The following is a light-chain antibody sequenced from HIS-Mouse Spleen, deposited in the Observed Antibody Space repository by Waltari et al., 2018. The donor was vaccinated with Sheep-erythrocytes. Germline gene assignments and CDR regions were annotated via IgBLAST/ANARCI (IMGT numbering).Light chain of an antibody. CDR3: QAWDSSTAV. CDR1: KLGDKY. V-gene: IGLV3-1*01. Sequence: SYELTQPPSVSVSPGQTASITCSGDKLGDKYACWYQQKPGQSPVLVIYQDSKRPSGILERLSGSNSGNTATLTISGTQAMDEADYYCQAWDSSTAVFGGGTKLTVL. CDR2: QDS. J-gene: IGLJ2*01.